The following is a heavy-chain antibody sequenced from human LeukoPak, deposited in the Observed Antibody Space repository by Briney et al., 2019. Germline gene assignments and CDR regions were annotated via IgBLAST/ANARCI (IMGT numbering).Heavy chain of an antibody. CDR1: GGSISSGSYY. D-gene: IGHD3-22*01. CDR2: IYTSGST. CDR3: ARVGHYYDSSRVDY. Sequence: PSETLSLTCTVSGGSISSGSYYWSWIRQPAGKGLEWIGRIYTSGSTNHNPSLKSRVTISVDTSKNQFSLKLSSVTAADTAVYYCARVGHYYDSSRVDYWGQGTLVTVSS. V-gene: IGHV4-61*02. J-gene: IGHJ4*02.